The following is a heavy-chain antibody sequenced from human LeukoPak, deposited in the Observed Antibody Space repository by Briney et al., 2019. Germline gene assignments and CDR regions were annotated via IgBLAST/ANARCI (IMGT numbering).Heavy chain of an antibody. D-gene: IGHD3-22*01. CDR3: ARSGGYYDSSGYPAEYFQH. V-gene: IGHV1-69*05. Sequence: KPGGSLRLSCAASGFTFSSYAISWVRQAPGQGLEWMGRIIPIFGTANYAQKFQGRVTITTDESTSTAYMELSSLRSEDTAVYYCARSGGYYDSSGYPAEYFQHWGQGTLVTVSS. CDR2: IIPIFGTA. CDR1: GFTFSSYA. J-gene: IGHJ1*01.